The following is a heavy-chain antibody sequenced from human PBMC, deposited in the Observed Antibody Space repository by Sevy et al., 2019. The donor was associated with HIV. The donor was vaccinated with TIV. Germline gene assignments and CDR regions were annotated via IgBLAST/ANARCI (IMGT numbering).Heavy chain of an antibody. CDR3: ARVGYSSSWYGLGYYYYMDV. V-gene: IGHV1-18*01. D-gene: IGHD6-13*01. J-gene: IGHJ6*03. Sequence: ASVKVSCKASGYTFTSYGISWVRQAPGHGLEWMGWISAYNGNTNYAQKLQGRVTMTTDTSTSTAYMELRSLRSDDTAVYYCARVGYSSSWYGLGYYYYMDVWGKGTTVTVSS. CDR2: ISAYNGNT. CDR1: GYTFTSYG.